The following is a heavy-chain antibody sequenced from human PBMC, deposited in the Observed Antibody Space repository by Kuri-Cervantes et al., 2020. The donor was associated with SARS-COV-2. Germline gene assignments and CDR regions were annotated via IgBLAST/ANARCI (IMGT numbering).Heavy chain of an antibody. J-gene: IGHJ4*02. CDR2: ISSNGGST. V-gene: IGHV3-64D*08. CDR1: GFSFSSYA. Sequence: GESLKISCSASGFSFSSYAMHWVRQPPGKGLEYVSAISSNGGSTYYADSVKGRFTISRDNSKSTLYLQMSSLRAEDTAVYYCVKDDILTGYTPLWYWGQGTLVTVSS. CDR3: VKDDILTGYTPLWY. D-gene: IGHD3-9*01.